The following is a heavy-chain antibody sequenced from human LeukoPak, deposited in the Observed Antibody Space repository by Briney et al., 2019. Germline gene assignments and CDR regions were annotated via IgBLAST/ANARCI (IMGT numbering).Heavy chain of an antibody. CDR3: ARGNWNYPFDY. D-gene: IGHD1-7*01. Sequence: GGSLRLSCAASGFTISSNYMSWVRQAPGKGLEWVSVIYSGGSTYYADSVKGRFTISRDISNNTLYLQMNSLSVEDTAVYYCARGNWNYPFDYWGQGTLVTVSS. V-gene: IGHV3-53*01. CDR1: GFTISSNY. J-gene: IGHJ4*02. CDR2: IYSGGST.